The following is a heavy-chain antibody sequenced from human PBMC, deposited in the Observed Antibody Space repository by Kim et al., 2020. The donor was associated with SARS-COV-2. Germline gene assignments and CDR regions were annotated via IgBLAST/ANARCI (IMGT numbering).Heavy chain of an antibody. CDR2: ISAYNGNT. CDR3: ARWGGGYYPDY. Sequence: ASVKVSCKASGYTFITYGISWVRQAPGQGLEWMGWISAYNGNTNYAQKLQGRVTMTTDTSTSTTYMELRSLRSDDTAIYYCARWGGGYYPDYWGQGTLVTVSS. CDR1: GYTFITYG. D-gene: IGHD3-16*01. V-gene: IGHV1-18*04. J-gene: IGHJ4*02.